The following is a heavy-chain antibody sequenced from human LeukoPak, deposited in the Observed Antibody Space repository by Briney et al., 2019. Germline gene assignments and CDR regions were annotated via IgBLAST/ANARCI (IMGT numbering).Heavy chain of an antibody. CDR2: IGGSGDNT. J-gene: IGHJ4*02. V-gene: IGHV3-23*01. Sequence: PGGSLRLSCAASGFTVSSDYMSWVRQAPGKGLEWVSAIGGSGDNTYYADAVKGRFTISRDNSKNTLYLQTNSLRAEDTAVYCCARRGITGTSIDYWGQGTLVTVSS. CDR3: ARRGITGTSIDY. CDR1: GFTVSSDY. D-gene: IGHD1-7*01.